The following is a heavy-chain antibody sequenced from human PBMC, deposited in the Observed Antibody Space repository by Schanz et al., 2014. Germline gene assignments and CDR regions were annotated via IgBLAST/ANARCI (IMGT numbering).Heavy chain of an antibody. CDR1: GYPFSNYG. J-gene: IGHJ3*02. Sequence: QVQMVQSGAEVKKPGASVKVSCKASGYPFSNYGISWLRQAPGQGFEWMAWMSYNGNTKYAQSLQGRVTMTRDTSTSTVYMELSSLRSEDTAVYYCARDGYSVVVISPTESFDIWGQGTMVTVSP. CDR3: ARDGYSVVVISPTESFDI. CDR2: MSYNGNT. D-gene: IGHD2-21*01. V-gene: IGHV1-18*01.